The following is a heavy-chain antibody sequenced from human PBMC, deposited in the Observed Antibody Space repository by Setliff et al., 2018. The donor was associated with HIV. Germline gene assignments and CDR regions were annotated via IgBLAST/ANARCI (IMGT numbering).Heavy chain of an antibody. J-gene: IGHJ6*02. CDR2: ISHSSSPR. Sequence: GGSLRLSCSVSGFTFSDNYMGWIRLAPGKGLEWISSISHSSSPRHYADSVKGRFTISRDNAKNSLYLEMNSLRAEDTAVYYCARRGDYYYYYAMDFWGQGTTVTVSS. V-gene: IGHV3-11*04. CDR1: GFTFSDNY. D-gene: IGHD3-10*01. CDR3: ARRGDYYYYYAMDF.